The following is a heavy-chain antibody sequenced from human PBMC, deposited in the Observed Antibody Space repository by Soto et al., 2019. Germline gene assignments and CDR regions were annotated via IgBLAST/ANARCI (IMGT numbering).Heavy chain of an antibody. CDR2: IIPIFGTA. CDR1: GGTFSSYA. D-gene: IGHD3-9*01. V-gene: IGHV1-69*13. J-gene: IGHJ4*02. Sequence: SVKFSCKASGGTFSSYAISWVRQAPGQGLEWMGGIIPIFGTANYAQKFQGRVTITADESTSTAYMELSSLRSEDTAVYYCARGALLRYFDLGYWGQGTLVTVSS. CDR3: ARGALLRYFDLGY.